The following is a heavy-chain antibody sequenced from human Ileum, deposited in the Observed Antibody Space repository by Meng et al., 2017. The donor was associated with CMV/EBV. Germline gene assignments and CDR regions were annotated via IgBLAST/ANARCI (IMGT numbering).Heavy chain of an antibody. Sequence: QVQVEGWGSGLVKPAEAVSITCTLSGDSIRSIFWSWIRQPARKGREWIGRIYSSGSTFYNPALNSRASMSVDTSKNQFSLSLASVTAADTAIYFCAREESVGIAVTGTFDYWGQGILVTVSS. J-gene: IGHJ4*02. D-gene: IGHD6-19*01. V-gene: IGHV4-4*07. CDR1: GDSIRSIF. CDR2: IYSSGST. CDR3: AREESVGIAVTGTFDY.